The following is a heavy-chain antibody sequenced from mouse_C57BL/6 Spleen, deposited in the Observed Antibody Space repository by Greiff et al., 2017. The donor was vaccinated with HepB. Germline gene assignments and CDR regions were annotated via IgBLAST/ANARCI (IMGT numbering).Heavy chain of an antibody. CDR1: GFTFSDYG. Sequence: EVKLMESGGGLVQPGGSLKLSCAASGFTFSDYGIAWVRQAPRKGPEWVAFISNLAYSIYYADTVTGRFTISRENAKNTLYLEMSSLRSEDTAMYYCARLSSTGGDYFDYWGQGTTLTVSS. D-gene: IGHD2-1*01. J-gene: IGHJ2*01. V-gene: IGHV5-15*01. CDR3: ARLSSTGGDYFDY. CDR2: ISNLAYSI.